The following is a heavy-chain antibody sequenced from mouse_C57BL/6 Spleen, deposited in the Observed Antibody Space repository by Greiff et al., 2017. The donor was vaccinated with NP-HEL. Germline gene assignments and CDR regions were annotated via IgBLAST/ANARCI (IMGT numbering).Heavy chain of an antibody. Sequence: VKLQQSGPGLVQPSQSLSITCTVSGFSLTSYGVHWVRQSPGKGLEWLGVIWSGGSTDYNAAFISRLSTSKENSKSQVFFKMNSLQADDTAIYYCARNGGTAQALFAYWGQGTLVTVSA. J-gene: IGHJ3*01. D-gene: IGHD3-2*02. CDR2: IWSGGST. V-gene: IGHV2-2*01. CDR3: ARNGGTAQALFAY. CDR1: GFSLTSYG.